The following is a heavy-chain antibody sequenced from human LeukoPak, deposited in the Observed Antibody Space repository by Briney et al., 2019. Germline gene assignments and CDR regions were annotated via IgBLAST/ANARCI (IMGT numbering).Heavy chain of an antibody. CDR1: GGSISSSHYC. CDR2: IYYSGST. J-gene: IGHJ4*02. D-gene: IGHD2-21*01. CDR3: ASNAGGDSRAPFDY. Sequence: SETLSLTCTVTGGSISSSHYCWGWIRQPPGKGLEWIGSIYYSGSTYYNPSLKSRVTISVDTSKNQFSLKLTSVTAADTAVYYCASNAGGDSRAPFDYWGQGNLVTVSS. V-gene: IGHV4-39*07.